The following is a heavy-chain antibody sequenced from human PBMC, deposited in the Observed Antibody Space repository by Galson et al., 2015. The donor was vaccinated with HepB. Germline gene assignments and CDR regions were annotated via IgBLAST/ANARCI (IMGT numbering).Heavy chain of an antibody. CDR1: GYTFTSYA. D-gene: IGHD3-22*01. CDR2: INTNTGNP. CDR3: ARDLAYYDSSGYYDDY. J-gene: IGHJ4*02. V-gene: IGHV7-4-1*02. Sequence: SVKVSCKASGYTFTSYAMNWVRQAPGQGLEWMGWINTNTGNPTYAQGFTGRFVFSLDTSVSTAYLQISSLKAEDTAVYYCARDLAYYDSSGYYDDYWGQGTLVTVSS.